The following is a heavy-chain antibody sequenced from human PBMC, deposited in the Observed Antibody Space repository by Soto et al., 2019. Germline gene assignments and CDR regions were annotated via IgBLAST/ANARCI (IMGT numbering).Heavy chain of an antibody. CDR1: GASISSRDYY. D-gene: IGHD2-2*01. CDR3: GRVMIGTSRHTDSDY. Sequence: SETLSLTCSVSGASISSRDYYWGWIRQTPGKGLEWIGNTDYNGVTYYNPSLKSRVTVSKDTSKNQFSLKVASVTAADTAIYYCGRVMIGTSRHTDSDYWGQGTQVTVSS. J-gene: IGHJ4*02. CDR2: TDYNGVT. V-gene: IGHV4-39*01.